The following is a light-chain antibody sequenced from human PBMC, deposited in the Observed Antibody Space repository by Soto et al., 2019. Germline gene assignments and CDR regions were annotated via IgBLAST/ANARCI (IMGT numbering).Light chain of an antibody. CDR1: QTVSNTY. V-gene: IGKV3-20*01. J-gene: IGKJ4*01. CDR3: QQYGALPPT. CDR2: GAS. Sequence: EIVLTQFPGALSLSPGERVTLSCRASQTVSNTYLAWYQQKSGQAPKLLIYGASNRATGIPDRFSGSGSGTDFTLTISSLEPEDFAVYYCQQYGALPPTFGGGTKVEIK.